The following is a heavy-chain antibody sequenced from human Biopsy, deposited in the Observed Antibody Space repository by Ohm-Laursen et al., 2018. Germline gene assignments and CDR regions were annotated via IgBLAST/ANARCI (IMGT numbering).Heavy chain of an antibody. CDR1: GFTFSDYY. V-gene: IGHV3-11*01. CDR2: ITSGGSTT. J-gene: IGHJ6*02. CDR3: ARDVEGFYSYAMDV. Sequence: SLRLSCSASGFTFSDYYMSWIRQAPGKGLEWVSYITSGGSTTDYADSVKGRFTISRDNAKSSLFLQMNSLRAEDTAVYYCARDVEGFYSYAMDVWGQRIPGHRLL. D-gene: IGHD5-24*01.